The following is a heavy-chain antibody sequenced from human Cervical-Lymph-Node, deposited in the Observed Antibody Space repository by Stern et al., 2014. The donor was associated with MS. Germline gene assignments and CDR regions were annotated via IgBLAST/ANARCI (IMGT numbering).Heavy chain of an antibody. CDR2: IYYSGST. CDR3: ARIPLAAAGTFDL. J-gene: IGHJ2*01. CDR1: GGSISSSSYY. V-gene: IGHV4-39*01. D-gene: IGHD6-13*01. Sequence: QVQLQESGPGLVKPSETLSLTCTVSGGSISSSSYYWGWIRQPPGKGLEWIGSIYYSGSTYYKPSLKSRVTISVDTSKTHFPLKLSSVTAADTAVYYCARIPLAAAGTFDLWGRGTLVTVSS.